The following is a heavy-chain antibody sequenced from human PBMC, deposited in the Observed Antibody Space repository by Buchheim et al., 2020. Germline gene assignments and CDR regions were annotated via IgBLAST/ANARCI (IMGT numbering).Heavy chain of an antibody. Sequence: QVQLVESGGGVVQPGRSLRLSCAASGFTFSSYDMHWVRQAPGKGLEWVAVISYDGSNKYYADSVKGRFTISRDNSKNTLYVQMNSLRAEDTAVYYCAKDTVAGTSGMDYWGQGTL. V-gene: IGHV3-30*18. CDR2: ISYDGSNK. J-gene: IGHJ4*02. CDR1: GFTFSSYD. D-gene: IGHD6-19*01. CDR3: AKDTVAGTSGMDY.